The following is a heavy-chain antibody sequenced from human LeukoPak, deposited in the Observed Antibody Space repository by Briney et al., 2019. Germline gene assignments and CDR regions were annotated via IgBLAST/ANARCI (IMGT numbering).Heavy chain of an antibody. D-gene: IGHD2-2*01. V-gene: IGHV1-69*01. J-gene: IGHJ6*03. Sequence: SVKISCKASGGTFSSYAISCVRQAPGQGLEWMGGIIPIFGTANYAQKFRGRVTITADESTSTAYMELSSLRSEDTAVYYCARDRDPAAISYYYYYMDVWGKGTAVTVSS. CDR3: ARDRDPAAISYYYYYMDV. CDR1: GGTFSSYA. CDR2: IIPIFGTA.